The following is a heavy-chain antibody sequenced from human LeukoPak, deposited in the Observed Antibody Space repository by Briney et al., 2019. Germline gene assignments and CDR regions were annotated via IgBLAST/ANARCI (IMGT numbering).Heavy chain of an antibody. D-gene: IGHD4-17*01. V-gene: IGHV3-30*18. Sequence: GGSLRLSCAASGFTFSSYGMHWVRQAPGKGLEWVAVISYDGRNEYYADSVKGRFTISRDNSKNTLYLQMNSLRAEDTAVYYCAKMKDYGDYAALNWGQGTLVTVSS. CDR2: ISYDGRNE. CDR3: AKMKDYGDYAALN. CDR1: GFTFSSYG. J-gene: IGHJ4*02.